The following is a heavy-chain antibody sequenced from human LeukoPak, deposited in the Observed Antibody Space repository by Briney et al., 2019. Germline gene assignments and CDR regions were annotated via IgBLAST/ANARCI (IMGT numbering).Heavy chain of an antibody. V-gene: IGHV3-74*01. CDR2: IKNDGKIT. CDR3: ARSSYSSSSSV. J-gene: IGHJ3*01. D-gene: IGHD6-6*01. Sequence: GSLRLSCAASEFTFNNYWMHWVRQAPGKGLVWVSRIKNDGKITTYADSVKGRFTTSRDNAKNSLYLQINSLRAEDTAVYYCARSSYSSSSSVWGQGTMVTVSS. CDR1: EFTFNNYW.